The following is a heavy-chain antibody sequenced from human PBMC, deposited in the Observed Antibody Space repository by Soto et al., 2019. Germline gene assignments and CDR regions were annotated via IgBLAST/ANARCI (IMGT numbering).Heavy chain of an antibody. J-gene: IGHJ6*02. D-gene: IGHD5-18*01. Sequence: SQTLSHTCAISGDSVSSNSAAWNWIRQSPSRGLEWLGRTYYRSKWYNDYAVSVKSRITINPDTSKNQFSLQLNSVTPEDTAVYYCARDGGYSYGWSYYGMDVWGQGTTVTVSS. V-gene: IGHV6-1*01. CDR2: TYYRSKWYN. CDR1: GDSVSSNSAA. CDR3: ARDGGYSYGWSYYGMDV.